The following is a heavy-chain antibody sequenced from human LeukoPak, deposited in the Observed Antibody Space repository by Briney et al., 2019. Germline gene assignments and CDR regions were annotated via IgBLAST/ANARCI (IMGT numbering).Heavy chain of an antibody. D-gene: IGHD2-21*01. CDR3: ANSLLGVSIAY. CDR2: ISYSKST. V-gene: IGHV4-59*12. Sequence: SETLSLTCTVSVRSISSSYWIWLRQPPGKGLEWIGYISYSKSTSYNPSLKSRVTIPLNPSKNHFSLTVSSVTAADTAVYYCANSLLGVSIAYWGQGTLVTVSS. CDR1: VRSISSSY. J-gene: IGHJ4*02.